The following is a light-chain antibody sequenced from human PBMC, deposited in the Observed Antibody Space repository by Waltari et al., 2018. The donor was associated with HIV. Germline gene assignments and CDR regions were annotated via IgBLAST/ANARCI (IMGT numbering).Light chain of an antibody. Sequence: QSALAQPASVAGSPGQSIPIPCTGSISDFGLSYFVSWYQQYPGKAPRLLIFSVSSRPSGISDRFSGFKSHNTATLTISDLQPEDEADYYCSSLTLTHSVLFGGGTRLTVL. CDR1: ISDFGLSYF. CDR2: SVS. V-gene: IGLV2-14*03. CDR3: SSLTLTHSVL. J-gene: IGLJ3*02.